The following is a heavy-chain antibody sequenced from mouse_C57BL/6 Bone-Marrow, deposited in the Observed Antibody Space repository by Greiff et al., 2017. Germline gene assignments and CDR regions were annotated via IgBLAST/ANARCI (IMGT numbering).Heavy chain of an antibody. CDR3: ASPVPY. Sequence: VKVVDSGAELARPGASVKMSCKASGYTFTSYTMHWVKQRPGQGLEWIGYINPSSGYTKYNQKFKDKATLTADKSSSTAYMQLSSLTSEDSAVYYCASPVPYWGQGTLVTVSA. V-gene: IGHV1-4*01. CDR1: GYTFTSYT. J-gene: IGHJ3*01. CDR2: INPSSGYT.